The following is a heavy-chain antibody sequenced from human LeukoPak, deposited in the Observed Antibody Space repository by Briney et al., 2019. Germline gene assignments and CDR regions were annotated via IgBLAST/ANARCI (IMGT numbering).Heavy chain of an antibody. J-gene: IGHJ4*02. Sequence: SGGSLRLSCAASGFTFSSYWMSWVRQAPGKGLEWVSSISSSSSYIYYADSVKGRFTISRDNAKNSLYLQMNSLRAEDTAVYYCARGPPRAPVDYWGQGTLVTVSS. V-gene: IGHV3-21*01. CDR3: ARGPPRAPVDY. CDR2: ISSSSSYI. CDR1: GFTFSSYW.